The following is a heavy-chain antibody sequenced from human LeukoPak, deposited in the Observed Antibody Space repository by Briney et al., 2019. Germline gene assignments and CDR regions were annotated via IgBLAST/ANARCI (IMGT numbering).Heavy chain of an antibody. CDR1: GHSISSGYY. V-gene: IGHV4-38-2*02. Sequence: SETLSLTCTVSGHSISSGYYWGWIRQPPGKGLEWIGSIDHSGRTYYNPSLKSRVTISVDTSKNQFSLKLSSVTAADTAVFYCARRDPVRFGELDAFDIWGQGTMVTVSS. CDR3: ARRDPVRFGELDAFDI. CDR2: IDHSGRT. J-gene: IGHJ3*02. D-gene: IGHD3-10*01.